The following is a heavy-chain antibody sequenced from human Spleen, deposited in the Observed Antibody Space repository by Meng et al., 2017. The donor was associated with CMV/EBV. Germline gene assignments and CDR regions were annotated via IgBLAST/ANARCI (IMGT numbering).Heavy chain of an antibody. V-gene: IGHV6-1*01. CDR3: ARARESDDSTHYRFYHHFDS. J-gene: IGHJ4*02. CDR2: TYYRSTWYN. CDR1: GDSASSDSAA. Sequence: SETLSLTCVFFGDSASSDSAAWNWIRQSPSRGLEWLGRTYYRSTWYNDYAVSVKSRITLQPDTSQNQLSLHLKSVTPEDSAVYYFARARESDDSTHYRFYHHFDSWGQGILVTVSS. D-gene: IGHD2/OR15-2a*01.